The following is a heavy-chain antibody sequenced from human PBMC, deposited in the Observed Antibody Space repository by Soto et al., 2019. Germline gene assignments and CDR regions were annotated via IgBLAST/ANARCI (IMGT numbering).Heavy chain of an antibody. CDR2: ISSSSSTI. Sequence: PGGSLRLSCAASGFTFSSYSMNWVRQAPGKGLEWVSYISSSSSTIYYADSVKGRFTISRDNAKNSLYLQMNSLRAEDTAVYYCARLPYYSDPWGQGTLVTVSS. CDR1: GFTFSSYS. V-gene: IGHV3-48*01. D-gene: IGHD3-22*01. CDR3: ARLPYYSDP. J-gene: IGHJ5*02.